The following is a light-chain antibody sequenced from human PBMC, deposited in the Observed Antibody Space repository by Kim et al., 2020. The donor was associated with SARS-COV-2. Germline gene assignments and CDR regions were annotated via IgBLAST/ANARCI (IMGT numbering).Light chain of an antibody. CDR1: SSDVGGYNY. V-gene: IGLV2-8*01. CDR3: SSYAGSNNLV. J-gene: IGLJ2*01. CDR2: EVS. Sequence: GQSVTYSCTGTSSDVGGYNYVSWYQQHPGKAPKLMSYEVSKRPSGVPDRFSGSKSGNTASLSVSGLQAEDEADYYCSSYAGSNNLVFGGGTQLTVL.